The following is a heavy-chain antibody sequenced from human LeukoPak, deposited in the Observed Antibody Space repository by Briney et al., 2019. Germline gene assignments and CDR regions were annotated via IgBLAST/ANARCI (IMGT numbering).Heavy chain of an antibody. CDR2: INSDVSST. CDR3: ARDRDSTIFDY. Sequence: GGSLRLSCAASGFTFSSYGMHWVRQAPGKGLVWVSRINSDVSSTSYAESVKGRFTISRDNSKNTLYLQMKSLRSEDTAVYYCARDRDSTIFDYWRQGTLVTVSS. V-gene: IGHV3-74*01. D-gene: IGHD1-26*01. J-gene: IGHJ4*02. CDR1: GFTFSSYG.